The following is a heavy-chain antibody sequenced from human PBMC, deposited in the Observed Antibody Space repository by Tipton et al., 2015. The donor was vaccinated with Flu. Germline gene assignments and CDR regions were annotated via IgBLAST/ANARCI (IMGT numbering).Heavy chain of an antibody. J-gene: IGHJ6*02. CDR1: GGSISSYY. CDR2: IYTSGST. Sequence: LRLSCTVSGGSISSYYWSWIRQPAGKGLEWIGRIYTSGSTNYNPSLKSRVTMSVDTSKNQFSLKLSSVTAADTAVYYCARELNYGMDVWGQGTTVTVSS. V-gene: IGHV4-4*07. CDR3: ARELNYGMDV.